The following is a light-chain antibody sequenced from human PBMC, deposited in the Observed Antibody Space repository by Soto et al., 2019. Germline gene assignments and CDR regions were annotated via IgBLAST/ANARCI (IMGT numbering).Light chain of an antibody. CDR1: RNINRK. CDR2: GAS. Sequence: ELVMTQSPATLSVSPGERATLSCRASRNINRKLAWYQQKPGQAPRLLISGASTRATGIPARFSGSGSWTEFTLTISSLQSEDFAVYYCQQYYDYPPLIFGGGTKVEIK. CDR3: QQYYDYPPLI. V-gene: IGKV3-15*01. J-gene: IGKJ4*01.